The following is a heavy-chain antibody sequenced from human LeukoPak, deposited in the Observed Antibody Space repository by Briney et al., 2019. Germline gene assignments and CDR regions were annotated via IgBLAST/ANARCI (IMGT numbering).Heavy chain of an antibody. CDR1: GFTLSSYA. Sequence: GGSLRLSCAASGFTLSSYAMSWVRQAPGKGLEWVSAISDSGNTYHADSVKGRFTISRDNAKNSLYLQMNSLRAEDTAVYYCASIPGYSSSFDAWGQGTLVTVSS. V-gene: IGHV3-23*01. J-gene: IGHJ4*02. CDR3: ASIPGYSSSFDA. CDR2: ISDSGNT. D-gene: IGHD6-13*01.